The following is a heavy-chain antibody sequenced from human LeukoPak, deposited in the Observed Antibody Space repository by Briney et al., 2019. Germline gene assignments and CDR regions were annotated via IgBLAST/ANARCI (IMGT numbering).Heavy chain of an antibody. D-gene: IGHD3-22*01. CDR1: GGSISSYY. CDR3: ARTWYYYDSSGYHDAFDI. CDR2: IYYSGST. Sequence: SETLSLTCTVSGGSISSYYWSWIRQPAGKGLEWIGYIYYSGSTNYNPSLKSRVTISVDTSKNQFSLKLSSVTAADTAVYYCARTWYYYDSSGYHDAFDIWGQGTMVTVSS. V-gene: IGHV4-59*01. J-gene: IGHJ3*02.